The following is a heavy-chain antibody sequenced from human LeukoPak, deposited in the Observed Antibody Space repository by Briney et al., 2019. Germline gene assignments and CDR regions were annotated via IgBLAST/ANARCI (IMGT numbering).Heavy chain of an antibody. Sequence: SETLSLTCTVSGGSISSSNYYWGWTRQPPGKGLEWIGNIFYSGSTYYNPSLKSRVTISVDTSKKQFSLKLSSVTAADTAVYYCALYSGSYERWGQGTLVTV. J-gene: IGHJ4*02. CDR1: GGSISSSNYY. CDR2: IFYSGST. V-gene: IGHV4-39*01. CDR3: ALYSGSYER. D-gene: IGHD1-26*01.